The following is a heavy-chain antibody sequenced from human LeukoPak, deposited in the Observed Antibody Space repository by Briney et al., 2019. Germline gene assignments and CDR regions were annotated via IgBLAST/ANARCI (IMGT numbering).Heavy chain of an antibody. V-gene: IGHV2-5*01. D-gene: IGHD4-23*01. J-gene: IGHJ4*02. CDR2: IYWNDDK. CDR1: GFSLSTNGVG. CDR3: ALGSTVITSWDC. Sequence: EAGPTLVKPTQTLTLTCTFSGFSLSTNGVGVGWIRQPPGKALEWLALIYWNDDKRYRPSLKSRLSITKDTSKNQVVLTMTKMDPVDTATYYCALGSTVITSWDCWGQGTLVTVSS.